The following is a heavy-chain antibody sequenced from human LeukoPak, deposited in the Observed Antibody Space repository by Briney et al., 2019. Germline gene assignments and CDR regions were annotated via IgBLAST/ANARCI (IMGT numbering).Heavy chain of an antibody. D-gene: IGHD6-6*01. CDR1: GYTFTSYG. CDR3: AREGFALDSSSSGTGAFDI. CDR2: ISAYNGNT. J-gene: IGHJ3*02. Sequence: ASVKVSCKASGYTFTSYGISWVRQAPGQGLEWMGWISAYNGNTNYAQKLQGRVTMTTDTSTSTAYMELRSLRSDDTAVYYCAREGFALDSSSSGTGAFDIWGQGTMVTVSS. V-gene: IGHV1-18*01.